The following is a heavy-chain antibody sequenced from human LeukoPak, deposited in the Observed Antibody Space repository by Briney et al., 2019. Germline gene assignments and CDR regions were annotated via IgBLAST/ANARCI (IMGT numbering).Heavy chain of an antibody. CDR3: GKKTGILTYPYGPHH. CDR1: GFTFSSYG. CDR2: IRFDGSKE. Sequence: PGGSLRLSCAASGFTFSSYGIHWVRQAPGKGLEWVAFIRFDGSKEYYADSVKGRFTISRDNSKNTLYLQMNSLRAEDTTVYYCGKKTGILTYPYGPHHRGQGTPVNGSS. V-gene: IGHV3-30*02. D-gene: IGHD3-16*01. J-gene: IGHJ4*01.